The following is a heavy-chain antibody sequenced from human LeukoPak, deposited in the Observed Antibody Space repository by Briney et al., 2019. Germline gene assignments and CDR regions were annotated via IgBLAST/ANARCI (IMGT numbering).Heavy chain of an antibody. CDR3: ARVEGSSGYRWEDAFDI. D-gene: IGHD5-12*01. CDR1: GYRFTFYY. Sequence: GSSVTVCFTAAGYRFTFYYMQWVRQAPGQGMGRMGWISAYNDNTNYAQKLQGRVTMTTDTYTSTAYMDLRSLRSDDTAVYYCARVEGSSGYRWEDAFDIWGQGTMVTVSS. J-gene: IGHJ3*02. CDR2: ISAYNDNT. V-gene: IGHV1-18*04.